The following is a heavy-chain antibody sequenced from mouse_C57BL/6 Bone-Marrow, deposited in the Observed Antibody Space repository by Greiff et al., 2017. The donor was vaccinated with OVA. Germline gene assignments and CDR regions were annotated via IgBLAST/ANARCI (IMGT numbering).Heavy chain of an antibody. Sequence: QVQLQQSGAELVRPGASVTLSCKASGYTFTDYDMHWVKQTPVHGLEWIGAIDPETGGTAYNQKFTGKAILTADKSSSTAYMEPRSLTSEDSAVYYGTRGYSNDYAMDYWGQGTSVTVSS. J-gene: IGHJ4*01. D-gene: IGHD2-5*01. CDR1: GYTFTDYD. CDR2: IDPETGGT. V-gene: IGHV1-15*01. CDR3: TRGYSNDYAMDY.